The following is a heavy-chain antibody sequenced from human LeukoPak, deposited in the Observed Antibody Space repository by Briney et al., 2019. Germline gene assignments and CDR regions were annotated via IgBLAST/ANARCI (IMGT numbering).Heavy chain of an antibody. CDR1: GGTFSSYA. CDR2: IIPIFGTA. D-gene: IGHD3-16*01. CDR3: ARGGDWNYDYVWGRYRVALKSDAFDI. J-gene: IGHJ3*02. V-gene: IGHV1-69*05. Sequence: ASVKVSCKASGGTFSSYAISWVRQAPGQGLEWMGRIIPIFGTANYAQKFQGRVTITTDESTSTAYMELSSLRSEDTAVYYCARGGDWNYDYVWGRYRVALKSDAFDIWGQGTMVTVSS.